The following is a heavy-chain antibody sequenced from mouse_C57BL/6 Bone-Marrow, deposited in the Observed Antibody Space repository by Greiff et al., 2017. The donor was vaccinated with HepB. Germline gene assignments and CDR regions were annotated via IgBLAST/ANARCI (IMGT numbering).Heavy chain of an antibody. CDR3: ARYHDGYYGYFDV. D-gene: IGHD2-3*01. CDR2: INPGSGGT. V-gene: IGHV1-54*01. Sequence: VQLQQSGAELVRPGTSVKVSCKASGYAFTNYLIEWVKQRPGQGLEWIGVINPGSGGTNYNEKFKGKATLTADKSSSTAYMQLSSLTSEDSAVYFCARYHDGYYGYFDVWGKGTTVTVSS. CDR1: GYAFTNYL. J-gene: IGHJ1*03.